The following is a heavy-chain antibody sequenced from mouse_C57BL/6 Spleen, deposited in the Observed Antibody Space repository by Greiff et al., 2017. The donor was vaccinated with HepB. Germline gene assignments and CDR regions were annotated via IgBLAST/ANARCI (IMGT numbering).Heavy chain of an antibody. Sequence: EVKVVESGGGLVQPGESLKLSCESNEYEFPSHDMSWVRKTPEKRLELVAAINSDGGSTYYPDTMERRFIISRDNTKKTLYLQMSSLRSEDTALYYCARHGRHSSGYSAMDYWGQGTSVTVSS. CDR3: ARHGRHSSGYSAMDY. D-gene: IGHD3-1*01. CDR2: INSDGGST. J-gene: IGHJ4*01. V-gene: IGHV5-2*01. CDR1: EYEFPSHD.